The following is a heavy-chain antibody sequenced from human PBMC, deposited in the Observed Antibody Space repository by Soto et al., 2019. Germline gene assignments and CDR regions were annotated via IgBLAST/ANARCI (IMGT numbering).Heavy chain of an antibody. J-gene: IGHJ4*02. CDR2: IYYSGST. Sequence: PSETLSLTCTVSGGSISSYYWSWIRQPPGKGLEWIGYIYYSGSTNYNPSLKSRVTISVDTSKNQFSLKLSSVTAADTAVYYCVRHYSITVDYWGQGTLVTV. D-gene: IGHD2-15*01. V-gene: IGHV4-59*08. CDR1: GGSISSYY. CDR3: VRHYSITVDY.